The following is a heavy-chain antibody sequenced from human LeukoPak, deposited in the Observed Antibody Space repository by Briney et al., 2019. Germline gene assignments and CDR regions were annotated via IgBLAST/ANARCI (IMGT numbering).Heavy chain of an antibody. D-gene: IGHD3-22*01. J-gene: IGHJ3*02. CDR1: GFTFSSYE. CDR2: ISRSSSYI. CDR3: ARVDSSGYYLVGAFDI. V-gene: IGHV3-21*01. Sequence: GGSLRLSCAASGFTFSSYEMNWVRQAPGKGLEWVSSISRSSSYIYYADSVKGRFTISRDNAKNSLFLHINIVRAEDTAVYYCARVDSSGYYLVGAFDIWGQGTMVTVSS.